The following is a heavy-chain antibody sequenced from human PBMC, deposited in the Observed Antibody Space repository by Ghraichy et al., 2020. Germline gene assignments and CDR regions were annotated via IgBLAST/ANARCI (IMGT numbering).Heavy chain of an antibody. CDR3: ARAYRSGWYPSSFQH. CDR1: GGSISNYH. V-gene: IGHV4-59*01. Sequence: SETLSLTCTVSGGSISNYHWSWIRQPPGKGLEWIGYIYYSGRTSYNPSLRSRVTISVDMSKNKFSLKLSSVTATDTAVYYCARAYRSGWYPSSFQHWGQGTLVTVSS. CDR2: IYYSGRT. J-gene: IGHJ1*01. D-gene: IGHD6-19*01.